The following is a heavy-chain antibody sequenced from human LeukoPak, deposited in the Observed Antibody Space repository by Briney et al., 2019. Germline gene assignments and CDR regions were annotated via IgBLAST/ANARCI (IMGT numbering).Heavy chain of an antibody. Sequence: PSETLSLTCALYGGSFSGYYWSWIRQPPGKGLEWIGEITRSGGANYNPSLKSRVSMSIDTSKNQFSLRLTSVTAADTAVYYCARLDLLVQHYWYFTLWGRGTLVTVSS. CDR2: ITRSGGA. V-gene: IGHV4-34*01. CDR3: ARLDLLVQHYWYFTL. CDR1: GGSFSGYY. J-gene: IGHJ2*01. D-gene: IGHD1/OR15-1a*01.